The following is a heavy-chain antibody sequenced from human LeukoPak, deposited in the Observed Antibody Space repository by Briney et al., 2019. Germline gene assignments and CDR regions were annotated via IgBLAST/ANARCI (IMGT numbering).Heavy chain of an antibody. CDR2: ISYDGSSE. D-gene: IGHD4-11*01. J-gene: IGHJ4*02. CDR1: GFTFSSYC. Sequence: PGGSLRLSCSASGFTFSSYCMHWVRQAPGKGLEWVAVISYDGSSEYFADSVKVRFTISRDNSKNTLYLHMNSLRPEDTAVYYCAKDNDHCTSNCRAFDYWGQGTLVTVSS. CDR3: AKDNDHCTSNCRAFDY. V-gene: IGHV3-30*18.